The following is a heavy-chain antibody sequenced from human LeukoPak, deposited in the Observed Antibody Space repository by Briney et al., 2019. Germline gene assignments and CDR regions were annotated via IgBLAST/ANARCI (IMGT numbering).Heavy chain of an antibody. Sequence: GGSLRLSCAASGFTFSSYWMHWVRQAPGKGLVWVSRINSDGSSTSYADSVKGRFTISRDNAKNTLYLQMNSLRAEDTAAYYCAREYAVPAFYYYYGMDVWGQGTTVTVSS. V-gene: IGHV3-74*01. D-gene: IGHD2-2*01. CDR3: AREYAVPAFYYYYGMDV. CDR2: INSDGSST. J-gene: IGHJ6*02. CDR1: GFTFSSYW.